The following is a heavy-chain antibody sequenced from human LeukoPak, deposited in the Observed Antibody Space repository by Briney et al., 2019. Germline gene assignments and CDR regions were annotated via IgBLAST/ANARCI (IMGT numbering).Heavy chain of an antibody. CDR3: YCSSATCYALAL. J-gene: IGHJ4*02. D-gene: IGHD2-2*01. Sequence: GGSLRLSCAASGFTFSIYALSWVRQAPGKGLEWVSTVSRSGDRTYCAGSVKGRFTISRDNSKNTLYLQMNSLRAEDTAVYYCYCSSATCYALALWGQGALVTVSS. CDR2: VSRSGDRT. CDR1: GFTFSIYA. V-gene: IGHV3-23*01.